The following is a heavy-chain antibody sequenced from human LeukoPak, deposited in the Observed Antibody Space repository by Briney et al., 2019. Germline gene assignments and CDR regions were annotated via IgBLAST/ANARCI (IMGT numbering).Heavy chain of an antibody. CDR1: GLFFRSYE. CDR2: ISSSGTTI. Sequence: GGSLRLSCAASGLFFRSYEMNWVRQAPGKGLEWVSYISSSGTTIYYADSVKGRFTISRDNTNNALYLQMNSLRAEDTAVYYCVRLRDYGGNSDAFDIWGQGTMVTVSS. J-gene: IGHJ3*02. CDR3: VRLRDYGGNSDAFDI. V-gene: IGHV3-48*03. D-gene: IGHD4-23*01.